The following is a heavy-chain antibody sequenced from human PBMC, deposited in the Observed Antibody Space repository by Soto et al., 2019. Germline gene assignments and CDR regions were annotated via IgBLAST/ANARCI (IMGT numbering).Heavy chain of an antibody. D-gene: IGHD6-13*01. CDR2: IYHSGST. CDR3: ARHWSSSSFIYDYYYGMDV. Sequence: SETLSLTCAVSGGSISSSNWWSWVRQPPGKGLEWIGEIYHSGSTNYNPSLKSRVTISVDKSKNQFSLKLSSVTAADTAVYYCARHWSSSSFIYDYYYGMDVWGQGTTVTVSS. V-gene: IGHV4-4*02. J-gene: IGHJ6*02. CDR1: GGSISSSNW.